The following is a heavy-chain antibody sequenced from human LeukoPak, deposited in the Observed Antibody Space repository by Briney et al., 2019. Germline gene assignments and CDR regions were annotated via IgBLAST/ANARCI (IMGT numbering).Heavy chain of an antibody. D-gene: IGHD3-10*01. Sequence: ASVKVSCKVSGYTLTELSMHWVRQAPGKGLEWMGGFDPEDGETIYAQKFQGRVTMTEDTSTDTAYMELSSLRSEDTAVYYCATLLIYYGSGKLQDFWGQGNLVPVSS. J-gene: IGHJ4*02. V-gene: IGHV1-24*01. CDR3: ATLLIYYGSGKLQDF. CDR1: GYTLTELS. CDR2: FDPEDGET.